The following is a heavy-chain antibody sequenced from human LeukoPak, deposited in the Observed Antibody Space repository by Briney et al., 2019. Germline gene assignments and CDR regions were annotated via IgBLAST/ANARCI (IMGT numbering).Heavy chain of an antibody. D-gene: IGHD6-13*01. Sequence: GGSLRLSCAASGFTFSSYGMHWVRQAPGKGLEWVAFIRYDGSNKYYADSVKGRFTISRDNSKNTLYLQMNSLRAEDTAVYYCLAAAGTRFDPWGQGTLVTVSS. CDR3: LAAAGTRFDP. V-gene: IGHV3-30*02. J-gene: IGHJ5*02. CDR2: IRYDGSNK. CDR1: GFTFSSYG.